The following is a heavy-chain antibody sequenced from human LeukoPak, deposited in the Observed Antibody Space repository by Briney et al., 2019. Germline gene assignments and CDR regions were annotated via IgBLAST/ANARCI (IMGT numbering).Heavy chain of an antibody. Sequence: GGSLSLSCAASGFTFSSYSMNWVRQAPGKGLEWVSYISSSSSTIHYADSVKGRFTISRDNAKNSLYLQMNSLRAEDTAVYYCARKQLGYYYMDVWGKGTTVTVSS. CDR3: ARKQLGYYYMDV. J-gene: IGHJ6*03. D-gene: IGHD6-6*01. CDR2: ISSSSSTI. CDR1: GFTFSSYS. V-gene: IGHV3-48*01.